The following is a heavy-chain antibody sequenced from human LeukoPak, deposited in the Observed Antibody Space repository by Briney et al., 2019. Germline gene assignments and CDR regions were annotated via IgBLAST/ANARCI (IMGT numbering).Heavy chain of an antibody. V-gene: IGHV3-7*01. Sequence: PGGSLRLSCAASGFTFSTYWMTWVRQAPGKGLEWVANIKQDGGEKNYVDSVKGRFTISRDNAKNSLYLQMNSLRAEDTAVYYCATYSGSGTQWEYWGQGTLVTVSS. CDR1: GFTFSTYW. CDR3: ATYSGSGTQWEY. J-gene: IGHJ4*02. CDR2: IKQDGGEK. D-gene: IGHD3-10*01.